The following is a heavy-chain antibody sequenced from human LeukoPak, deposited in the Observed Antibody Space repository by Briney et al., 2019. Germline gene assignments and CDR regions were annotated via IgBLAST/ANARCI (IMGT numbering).Heavy chain of an antibody. CDR2: ISTNSSTI. CDR1: GFTFSSYS. Sequence: PGGSLRLSCAASGFTFSSYSMNWVRQAPGKGLEWVSYISTNSSTIHYADSVKGRFTISRDNAKNSLYLQMASLRAEDTAVYYCTRAWGNDYDLNYWGQGTLVTVSS. V-gene: IGHV3-48*04. CDR3: TRAWGNDYDLNY. J-gene: IGHJ4*02. D-gene: IGHD3-3*01.